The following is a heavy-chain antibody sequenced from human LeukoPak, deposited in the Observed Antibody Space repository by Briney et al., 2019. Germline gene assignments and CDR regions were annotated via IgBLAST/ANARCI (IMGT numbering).Heavy chain of an antibody. V-gene: IGHV3-30-3*01. CDR1: GFTFSSYA. D-gene: IGHD2-2*02. J-gene: IGHJ4*02. Sequence: PGGSLRLSCAASGFTFSSYAMHWVRQAPGKGLEWVAVISYDGSNKYYADSVKGRFTISRDNSKNTLYLQMNSLRAEDTAVYYCAKDSYTRVVPAAILDYWGQGTLVTVSS. CDR2: ISYDGSNK. CDR3: AKDSYTRVVPAAILDY.